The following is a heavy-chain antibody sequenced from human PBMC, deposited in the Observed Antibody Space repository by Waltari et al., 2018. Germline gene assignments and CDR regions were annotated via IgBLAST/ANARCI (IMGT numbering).Heavy chain of an antibody. J-gene: IGHJ4*02. CDR2: MYYSGSI. Sequence: QLQLQESGPGLVKPSETLSLTCSVSGDSISTSRHYWGWIRQPPGKGLEGTGSMYYSGSIYYNPSLKSRVTISVDTSKNQFSLKLSSVTAADTAVYYCARSYFDSHYFDYWGQGTLVTVSS. CDR3: ARSYFDSHYFDY. D-gene: IGHD3-22*01. CDR1: GDSISTSRHY. V-gene: IGHV4-39*01.